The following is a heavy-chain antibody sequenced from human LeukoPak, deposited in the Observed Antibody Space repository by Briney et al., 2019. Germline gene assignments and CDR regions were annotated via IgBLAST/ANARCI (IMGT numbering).Heavy chain of an antibody. CDR1: GGSFSGYY. V-gene: IGHV4-34*01. D-gene: IGHD3-22*01. J-gene: IGHJ4*02. CDR2: INHSGST. Sequence: PSETLSLTCAVYGGSFSGYYWSWIRQPPGKGLEWIGEINHSGSTNYNPSLKSRVTISVDTSKNQFSLKLSSVTAADTAVYYCARYYDSSGYYYYFDYWGQGTLVTVSS. CDR3: ARYYDSSGYYYYFDY.